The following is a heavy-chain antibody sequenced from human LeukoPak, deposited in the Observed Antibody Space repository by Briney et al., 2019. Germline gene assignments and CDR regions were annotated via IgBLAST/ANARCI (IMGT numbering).Heavy chain of an antibody. CDR2: IIPILGIA. Sequence: WASVKVSCKASGGPFSSYTISWVRQAPGQGIEWMGRIIPILGIANYAQKFQGRVTITADKSTSTAYMELSSLRSEDTAVYYCEAAMGKLDYWGQGTLVTVSS. V-gene: IGHV1-69*02. CDR1: GGPFSSYT. CDR3: EAAMGKLDY. J-gene: IGHJ4*02. D-gene: IGHD5-18*01.